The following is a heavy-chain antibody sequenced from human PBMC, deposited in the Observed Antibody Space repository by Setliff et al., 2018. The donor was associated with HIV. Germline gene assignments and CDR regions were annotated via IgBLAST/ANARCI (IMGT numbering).Heavy chain of an antibody. V-gene: IGHV4-39*07. D-gene: IGHD3-3*01. J-gene: IGHJ4*02. Sequence: PPETLSLTCSVSGGSISSSRYFWGWIRQPPGKGLEWIATVYYSGSTYDNPSLKSRVTISVDTCKNQFSLRLTSVTAADTALYFCVTSEVGGASPFDYWGQGTLVTVSS. CDR2: VYYSGST. CDR3: VTSEVGGASPFDY. CDR1: GGSISSSRYF.